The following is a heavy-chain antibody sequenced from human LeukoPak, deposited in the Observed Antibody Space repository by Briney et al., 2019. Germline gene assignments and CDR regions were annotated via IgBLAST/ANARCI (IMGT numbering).Heavy chain of an antibody. CDR2: ISDSGGST. Sequence: QTGGSLRLSCAASGFTFSNYAMGWVRQAPGKGLEWVSVISDSGGSTHYADSVKGRFTISRDNSKNTLYLQMNSLRAEDTAVYYCAQDVSSLIGAFCIWGQGTMVTVSS. V-gene: IGHV3-23*01. CDR1: GFTFSNYA. J-gene: IGHJ3*02. CDR3: AQDVSSLIGAFCI. D-gene: IGHD2-8*01.